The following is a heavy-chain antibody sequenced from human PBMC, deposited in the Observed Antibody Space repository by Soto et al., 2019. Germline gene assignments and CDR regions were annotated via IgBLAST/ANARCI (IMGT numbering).Heavy chain of an antibody. D-gene: IGHD3-22*01. CDR2: IWGDGSTE. CDR1: GFTFSSVA. V-gene: IGHV3-33*01. CDR3: ERSGDRSEDKCSLRGPLDY. Sequence: GGSLRLSCAASGFTFSSVAMHWVRQAPGKGLEWVAAIWGDGSTEKYADSVKGRFTISRDNSKNTMYLQMNSLRAEDTAVYYCERSGDRSEDKCSLRGPLDYWGQGTLATVSS. J-gene: IGHJ4*02.